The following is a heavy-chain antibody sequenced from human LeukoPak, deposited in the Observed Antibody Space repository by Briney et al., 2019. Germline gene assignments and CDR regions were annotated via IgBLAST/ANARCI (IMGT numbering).Heavy chain of an antibody. V-gene: IGHV4-38-2*01. CDR1: DYSISSGYY. D-gene: IGHD3-10*01. CDR2: IYHSGNT. Sequence: SETLSLTCGVSDYSISSGYYWGWIRQPPGKGLEWIGSIYHSGNTYYNPSLKSRVTISVDTSKNQFSVKLNSVTAAETAVYYCARVRYYGSGTYPIVGPFDYWGQGTLVTVSS. CDR3: ARVRYYGSGTYPIVGPFDY. J-gene: IGHJ4*02.